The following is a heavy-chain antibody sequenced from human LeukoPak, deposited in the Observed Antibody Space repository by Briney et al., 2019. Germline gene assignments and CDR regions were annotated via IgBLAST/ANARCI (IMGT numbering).Heavy chain of an antibody. CDR2: FGGSDTAT. D-gene: IGHD2-2*01. Sequence: PGGSLRLSCVASGFTFSNAAMTWVRQAPGKGLEWVSTFGGSDTATYYADSVKGRFTISRDNAKNSLYLQMNSLRAEDTAVYYCARGCCQYQLLRAFDIWGQGTMVTVSS. CDR3: ARGCCQYQLLRAFDI. V-gene: IGHV3-21*01. J-gene: IGHJ3*02. CDR1: GFTFSNAA.